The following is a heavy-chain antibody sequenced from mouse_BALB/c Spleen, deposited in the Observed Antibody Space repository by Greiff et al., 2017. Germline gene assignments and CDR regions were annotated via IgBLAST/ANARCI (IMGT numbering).Heavy chain of an antibody. Sequence: QVQLQQPGAELVKPGASVKLSCKASGYTFTSYWMHWVKQRPGQGLEWIGEINPSNGRTNYNQKFKGKATLTADKSSSTAYMQLSSLTSEDSAVYYCARSGYYGNYNFDYWGQGTTLTVSS. CDR3: ARSGYYGNYNFDY. CDR2: INPSNGRT. J-gene: IGHJ2*01. V-gene: IGHV1S81*02. CDR1: GYTFTSYW. D-gene: IGHD2-1*01.